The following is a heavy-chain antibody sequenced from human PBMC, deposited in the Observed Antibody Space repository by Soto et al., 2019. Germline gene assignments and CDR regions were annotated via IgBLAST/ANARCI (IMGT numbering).Heavy chain of an antibody. V-gene: IGHV4-39*01. J-gene: IGHJ4*02. CDR1: GGSISSSSYY. Sequence: QLQLQESGPGLVKPSETLSLTCTVSGGSISSSSYYWGWIRQPPGKGLEWIGSIYYSGSTFYNPSLKSRVTISVDTCKNQFTLKLTSVTAADTGVYYCATFYGDYVSYWGQGTLVTVSS. CDR3: ATFYGDYVSY. D-gene: IGHD4-17*01. CDR2: IYYSGST.